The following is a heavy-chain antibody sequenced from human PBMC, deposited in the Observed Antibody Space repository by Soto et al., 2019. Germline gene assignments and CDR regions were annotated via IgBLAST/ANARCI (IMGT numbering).Heavy chain of an antibody. D-gene: IGHD2-2*01. CDR2: INPNSGGT. Sequence: QVQLVQSGAEVEKPGASVKVSCKAAGYSFTAFDIHWVRQARGQGIAWLGWINPNSGGTYYLQKFRARVTLTSDTSISTAYMELTGLSSDDTAVYYCARANTSRPYVYNMDVWGQGTTVTVSS. J-gene: IGHJ6*03. CDR1: GYSFTAFD. V-gene: IGHV1-2*02. CDR3: ARANTSRPYVYNMDV.